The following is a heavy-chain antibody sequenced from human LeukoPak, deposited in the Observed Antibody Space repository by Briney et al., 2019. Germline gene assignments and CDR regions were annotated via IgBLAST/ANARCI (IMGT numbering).Heavy chain of an antibody. CDR3: ARLRDIVVVPAATDWFDP. J-gene: IGHJ5*02. V-gene: IGHV5-51*01. CDR2: IYPGDSDT. CDR1: GCGFTSYW. D-gene: IGHD2-2*01. Sequence: GEPLQISSKGSGCGFTSYWIGWVGRMPGKGLEWMGIIYPGDSDTRYSPSFQGQVTISADKSISTAYLQWSSLKASNTAMYYCARLRDIVVVPAATDWFDPWGQGTLVTVSS.